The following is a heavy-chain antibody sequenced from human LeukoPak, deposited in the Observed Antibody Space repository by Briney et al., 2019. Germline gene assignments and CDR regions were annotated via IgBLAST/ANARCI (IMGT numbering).Heavy chain of an antibody. D-gene: IGHD5-24*01. CDR2: IRRKANSYAT. Sequence: GGSLRLSCAASGFTFSGFAMHWVRQASGKGLEWVGRIRRKANSYATAYAASVKGRFTISRDDSKNTAYLQMNSLKTEDTAVYYCTRLRGEMATIGPYWYFDLWGRGTLVTVSS. J-gene: IGHJ2*01. CDR3: TRLRGEMATIGPYWYFDL. CDR1: GFTFSGFA. V-gene: IGHV3-73*01.